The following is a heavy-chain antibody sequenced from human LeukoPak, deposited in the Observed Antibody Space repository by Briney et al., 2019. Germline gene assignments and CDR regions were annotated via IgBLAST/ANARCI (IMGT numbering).Heavy chain of an antibody. CDR3: ARGDSSSWPDAFDI. V-gene: IGHV1-8*03. CDR2: MNPNSGNT. J-gene: IGHJ3*02. Sequence: ASVKVSCKASGYTFTRYDINWVRQATGQGLEWMGWMNPNSGNTGYAQKFQGRVTITRNTSISTAYMELSSLRSEDTAVYYCARGDSSSWPDAFDIWGQGTMVTVSS. D-gene: IGHD6-13*01. CDR1: GYTFTRYD.